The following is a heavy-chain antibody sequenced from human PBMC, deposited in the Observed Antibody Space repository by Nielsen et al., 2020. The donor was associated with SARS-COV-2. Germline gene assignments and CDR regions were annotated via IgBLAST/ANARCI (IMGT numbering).Heavy chain of an antibody. CDR2: IYWNDDK. CDR1: GFSLSTSGVG. V-gene: IGHV2-5*01. J-gene: IGHJ4*02. Sequence: SGPTLVKPTQTLTLTCTFSGFSLSTSGVGVGWIRQPPGKALEWLALIYWNDDKRYSPSLKSRLTITKDTSKNQVVLTMTNMDPVDTATYYCAHRRVPPGIAVAGSFFDYWGQGTLVTVSS. D-gene: IGHD6-19*01. CDR3: AHRRVPPGIAVAGSFFDY.